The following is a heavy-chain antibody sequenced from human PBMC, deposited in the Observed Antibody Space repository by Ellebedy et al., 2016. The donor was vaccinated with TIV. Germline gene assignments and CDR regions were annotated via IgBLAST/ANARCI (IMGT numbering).Heavy chain of an antibody. CDR3: AKVLFAFGEFESPFDP. CDR2: IRYDGSDK. D-gene: IGHD3-10*01. CDR1: GFTFHSYG. V-gene: IGHV3-30*02. J-gene: IGHJ5*02. Sequence: GESLKISCAASGFTFHSYGMHWVRQAPGKGLEWVTFIRYDGSDKYYADSVKGRFTVSRDNSKNTLTLQMNSLRLEDTAVYYCAKVLFAFGEFESPFDPWGQGTLVIVSS.